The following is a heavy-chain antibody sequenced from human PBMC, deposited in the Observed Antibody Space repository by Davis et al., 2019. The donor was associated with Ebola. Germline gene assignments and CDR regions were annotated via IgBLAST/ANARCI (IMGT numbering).Heavy chain of an antibody. D-gene: IGHD3-10*01. V-gene: IGHV5-51*01. CDR1: GYSFTNYW. CDR2: IYPGDSDT. J-gene: IGHJ5*02. CDR3: ARSIGGFGELLGWFDP. Sequence: GDSLKLSCKGSGYSFTNYWIGWVRQMPGKGLEWMGIIYPGDSDTSYSPSFQGQVTISADKSISTAYLQWSSLKASDTAMYYCARSIGGFGELLGWFDPWGQGTLVTVSS.